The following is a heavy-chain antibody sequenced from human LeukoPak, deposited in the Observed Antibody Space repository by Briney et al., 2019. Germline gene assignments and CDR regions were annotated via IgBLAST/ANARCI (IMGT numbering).Heavy chain of an antibody. CDR1: GFTFSSYA. V-gene: IGHV3-23*01. CDR2: ISGSGGST. J-gene: IGHJ4*02. CDR3: ASTPPLNSDYFDY. D-gene: IGHD4-23*01. Sequence: GGSLRLSCAASGFTFSSYAVSWVRQAPGKGLEWVSAISGSGGSTYYADSVKGRFTISRDNSKNTLYLQMNSLRAEDTAVYYCASTPPLNSDYFDYWGQGTLVTVSS.